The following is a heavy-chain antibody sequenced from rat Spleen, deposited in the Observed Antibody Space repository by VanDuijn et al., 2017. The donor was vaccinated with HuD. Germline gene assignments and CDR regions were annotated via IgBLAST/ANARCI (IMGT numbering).Heavy chain of an antibody. CDR1: GFSLTSYH. CDR2: IQSGGST. D-gene: IGHD1-12*02. V-gene: IGHV2S1*01. CDR3: TRDHMMVVIRD. J-gene: IGHJ2*01. Sequence: QVQLKESGPGLVQPSQTLSLTCTVSGFSLTSYHVHWVRQPPGKGLEWMGRIQSGGSTDYNSALKSRLSISRDTSKNQVFLKMNSLQTDDTGTYYCTRDHMMVVIRDWGQGVMVTVSS.